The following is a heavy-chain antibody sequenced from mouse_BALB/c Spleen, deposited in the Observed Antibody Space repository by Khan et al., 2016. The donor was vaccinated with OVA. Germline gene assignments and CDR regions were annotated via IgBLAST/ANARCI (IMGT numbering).Heavy chain of an antibody. CDR1: GFTFSAYV. Sequence: VELVESGGDLVRPGGSLKLSCAASGFTFSAYVMSWVRQSPDKRLEWVATINSDGYYTYYPHSLKGRFIISRDNAKNTLYLQMRSLKSEDTAMYYCASHLTGSFDYWGQGTLVTVSA. CDR2: INSDGYYT. D-gene: IGHD4-1*01. J-gene: IGHJ3*01. CDR3: ASHLTGSFDY. V-gene: IGHV5-6*01.